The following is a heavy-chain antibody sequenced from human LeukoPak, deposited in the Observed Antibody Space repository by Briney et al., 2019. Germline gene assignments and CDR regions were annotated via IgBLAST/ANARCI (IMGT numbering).Heavy chain of an antibody. CDR3: VRSPIGASAY. CDR1: GYTFTDSY. Sequence: GASVKVSCQPSGYTFTDSYIHWVRQAPGVGLQWMGWISPNNGDTKYAEDFQDRVTMTRDTSISTAYMELTGLTPDDTAGYYCVRSPIGASAYWGRGTLVTVSS. D-gene: IGHD3-10*01. J-gene: IGHJ4*02. V-gene: IGHV1-2*02. CDR2: ISPNNGDT.